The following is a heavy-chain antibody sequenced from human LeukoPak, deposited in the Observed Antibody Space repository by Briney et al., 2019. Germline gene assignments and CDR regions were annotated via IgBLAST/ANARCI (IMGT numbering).Heavy chain of an antibody. CDR1: GYRFTSYW. J-gene: IGHJ4*02. Sequence: GESLKISFKGSGYRFTSYWIGWVRQMPGKGLEWMGIIYPGDSDTRYSPSFQGQVTISADKSISTAYLQWSSLKASDTAMYYCARVSPFYDSSGYNDYWGQGTLVTVSS. CDR2: IYPGDSDT. CDR3: ARVSPFYDSSGYNDY. D-gene: IGHD3-22*01. V-gene: IGHV5-51*01.